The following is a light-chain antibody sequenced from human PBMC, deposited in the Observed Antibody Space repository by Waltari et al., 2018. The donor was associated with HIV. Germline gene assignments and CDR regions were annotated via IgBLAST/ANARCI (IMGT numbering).Light chain of an antibody. V-gene: IGLV2-23*01. J-gene: IGLJ2*01. CDR3: CSYAGSSTPVV. CDR2: EAS. CDR1: SSDVGSYNF. Sequence: QSALTQPASVSGSPGQSITISCTGTSSDVGSYNFVSWYQQHPGKAPKLMIYEASKRASGVTNRFSGAKAGNAASLTISGLQAEDEAYYYCCSYAGSSTPVVFGGGTKLTVL.